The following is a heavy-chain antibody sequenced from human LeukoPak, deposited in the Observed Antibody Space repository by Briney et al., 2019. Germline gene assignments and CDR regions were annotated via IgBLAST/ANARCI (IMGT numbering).Heavy chain of an antibody. Sequence: GESLKISRKGSGYSFSSNWIGWVRQMPGKGLEWMGIIYPGDSDTRYSPSFQGQVSISADKSISTAYLQWSSLKASDTAKYYCARHWVPSGSSFWFNGGFDYWGQGTLVTVSS. CDR1: GYSFSSNW. J-gene: IGHJ4*02. CDR3: ARHWVPSGSSFWFNGGFDY. V-gene: IGHV5-51*01. D-gene: IGHD6-13*01. CDR2: IYPGDSDT.